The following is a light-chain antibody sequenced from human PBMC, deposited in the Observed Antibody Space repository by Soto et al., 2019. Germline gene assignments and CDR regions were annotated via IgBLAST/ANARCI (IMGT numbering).Light chain of an antibody. CDR1: QSISGW. CDR3: QQYSSYSS. CDR2: DAS. V-gene: IGKV1-5*01. Sequence: DIQMTQSPSTLSASVGDRVTITCRASQSISGWLAWYQQKPGKAPNLLISDASSLESGVPSRFSGSGSGTEFTLTINGLQPDDFATYYCQQYSSYSSFGQGTKLEIK. J-gene: IGKJ2*01.